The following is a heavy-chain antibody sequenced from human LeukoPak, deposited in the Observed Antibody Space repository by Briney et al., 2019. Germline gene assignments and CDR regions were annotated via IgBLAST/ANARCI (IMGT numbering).Heavy chain of an antibody. CDR1: GGIFSSYA. V-gene: IGHV1-69*06. J-gene: IGHJ4*02. CDR3: AKGSRLREGGSYRF. D-gene: IGHD3-16*02. Sequence: ASVKVSCKDSGGIFSSYAINWVRQAPGQGLEWMGRIIPIFGSANYAQKFQGRVTITADKSTRTAYMELSSLRSEDTALYYCAKGSRLREGGSYRFWGQGTLVTVSS. CDR2: IIPIFGSA.